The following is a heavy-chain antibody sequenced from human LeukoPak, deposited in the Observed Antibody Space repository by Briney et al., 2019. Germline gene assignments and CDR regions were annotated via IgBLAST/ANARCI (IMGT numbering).Heavy chain of an antibody. J-gene: IGHJ4*02. CDR1: GFTFSHYW. V-gene: IGHV3-7*01. CDR3: SRSLEY. Sequence: GGSLRLSCTASGFTFSHYWMDWVRQAPGKGLEWVANINQDGSVKYYVDSVKGRFTISRNNTKNSLSLRMDSLRDDDTAVYYCSRSLEYSGQGTLVTVSS. CDR2: INQDGSVK.